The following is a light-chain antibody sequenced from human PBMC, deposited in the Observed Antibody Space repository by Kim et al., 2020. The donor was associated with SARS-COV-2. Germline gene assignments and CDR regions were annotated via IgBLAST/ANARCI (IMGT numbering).Light chain of an antibody. Sequence: QPVLTQSPSASASLGASVKLTCTLSSGHSSYAIAWHQQQPEKGPRYLMKVNSDGSHSTGDGIPDRFSGSSSGAERYLTISSLQSEDEADYYCQTWGTGIQVFGGGTQLTVL. J-gene: IGLJ2*01. CDR3: QTWGTGIQV. V-gene: IGLV4-69*02. CDR2: VNSDGSH. CDR1: SGHSSYA.